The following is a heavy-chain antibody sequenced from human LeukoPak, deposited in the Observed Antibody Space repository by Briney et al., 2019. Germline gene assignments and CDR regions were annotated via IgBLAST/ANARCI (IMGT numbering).Heavy chain of an antibody. CDR3: ARFGYENLVNYYYYYMDV. CDR1: GYTFTSYD. D-gene: IGHD2-21*01. Sequence: ASVKVSCKASGYTFTSYDINWVRQATGQGLEWMGWMNPNSGNTGYAQKFQGRVTITRNTSISTAYMELSSLRSEDTAVYYCARFGYENLVNYYYYYMDVWGKGTTVTVSS. CDR2: MNPNSGNT. V-gene: IGHV1-8*03. J-gene: IGHJ6*03.